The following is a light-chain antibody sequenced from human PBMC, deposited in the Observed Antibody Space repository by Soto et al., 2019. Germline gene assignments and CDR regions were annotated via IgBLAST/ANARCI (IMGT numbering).Light chain of an antibody. Sequence: QSVLTQPASVSGSPGQSITISCTGTSSDVGGYNYVSWYQQHPGKAPKLMIYDVSNRPSGVSNRFSGSKSGNTASLTIFGLQAEDEADYYCSSYTSSSIHYVFGTGTKVTVL. CDR2: DVS. CDR1: SSDVGGYNY. CDR3: SSYTSSSIHYV. V-gene: IGLV2-14*01. J-gene: IGLJ1*01.